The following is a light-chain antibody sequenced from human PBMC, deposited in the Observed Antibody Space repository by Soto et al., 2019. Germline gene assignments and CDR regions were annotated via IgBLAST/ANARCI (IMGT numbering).Light chain of an antibody. CDR1: QSVSNSY. J-gene: IGKJ4*01. CDR2: GAS. V-gene: IGKV3-20*01. Sequence: EIVLTQSPGTLSLSPGERATLSCRASQSVSNSYLAWYQQKPGQAPRLLINGASTRATGIPDRFSGRGSGTDFTLTISRLEPEDFAVYYCQPYGSSPPTFGGGTKVAIK. CDR3: QPYGSSPPT.